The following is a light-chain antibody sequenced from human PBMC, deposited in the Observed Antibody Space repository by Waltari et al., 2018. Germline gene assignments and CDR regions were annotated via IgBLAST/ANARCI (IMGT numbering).Light chain of an antibody. CDR2: GAS. CDR3: HQYGTSPET. Sequence: EIVLTQSPGTLSLSPGERATLSCRASQSVTSSYLAWYLQKPGQAPRLLIYGASSRATDIPDRFSGSGSGTDFTLTISRLEPEDFAVYYCHQYGTSPETFGQGTKVEIK. J-gene: IGKJ1*01. CDR1: QSVTSSY. V-gene: IGKV3-20*01.